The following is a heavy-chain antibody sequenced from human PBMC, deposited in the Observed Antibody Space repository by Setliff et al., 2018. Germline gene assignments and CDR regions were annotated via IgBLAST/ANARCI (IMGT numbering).Heavy chain of an antibody. D-gene: IGHD3-16*01. J-gene: IGHJ4*02. Sequence: ETLSLTCTFYGGPFSDYYWGWVRQTPGKGLEWIAEINPSGTTNYIPSLKSRLTIAVDTSKTQFSLKLNSVTAADTAVYYCRFWTYVYKNDYWAQGTLVTVSS. CDR1: GGPFSDYY. V-gene: IGHV4-34*01. CDR3: RFWTYVYKNDY. CDR2: INPSGTT.